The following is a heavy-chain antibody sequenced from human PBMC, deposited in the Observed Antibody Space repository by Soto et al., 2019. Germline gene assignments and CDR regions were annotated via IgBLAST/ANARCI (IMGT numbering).Heavy chain of an antibody. CDR1: GYSFTTYW. Sequence: GESLKISCQGSGYSFTTYWIGWVRQIPGKGLEWMGIIYPGDSDTRYSPSFQGQVTISADKSISTAYLQLTSLKASDTAIYYCATGRYCSDTRCYNFFDYWGQGTLVTVSS. J-gene: IGHJ4*02. D-gene: IGHD2-2*02. CDR2: IYPGDSDT. V-gene: IGHV5-51*01. CDR3: ATGRYCSDTRCYNFFDY.